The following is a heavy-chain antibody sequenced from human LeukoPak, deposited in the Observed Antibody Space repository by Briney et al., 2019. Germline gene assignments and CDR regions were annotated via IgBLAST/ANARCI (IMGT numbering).Heavy chain of an antibody. CDR1: GGSFSGYY. V-gene: IGHV4-34*01. CDR3: ARQEGDYVDH. J-gene: IGHJ4*02. Sequence: SETLSLTSAVYGGSFSGYYWSWIRQPPGKGLEWIGEINHSGSTNYNPSLKSRVTISVETSKNQFSVNLSSVTAADTAVYYCARQEGDYVDHWGQGTLVTVSS. CDR2: INHSGST.